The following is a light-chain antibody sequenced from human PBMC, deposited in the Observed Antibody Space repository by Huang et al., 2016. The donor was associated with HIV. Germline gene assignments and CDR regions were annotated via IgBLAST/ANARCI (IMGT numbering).Light chain of an antibody. Sequence: EIVLTQSPATLSLSPGERATLSCRASQSVSSYLAWYQQKPGQAPSLLIYDASNRATGIPARFSGSGSGTDFTLTISSLEPEDFAVYYCQQRLTFGPGTKVDIK. CDR3: QQRLT. CDR1: QSVSSY. V-gene: IGKV3-11*01. J-gene: IGKJ3*01. CDR2: DAS.